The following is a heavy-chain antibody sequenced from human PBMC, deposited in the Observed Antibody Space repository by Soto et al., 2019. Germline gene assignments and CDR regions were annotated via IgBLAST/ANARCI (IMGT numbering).Heavy chain of an antibody. J-gene: IGHJ4*02. Sequence: VGSLRLSCAASGLDVSTNYMNWVRQAPGKGLEWVSMIYSSGTTYYAASVKGRFTISRDKSKNTLYLQMNSLRADDTAVYYRARGTSGYSFWGQGTLVTVSS. CDR1: GLDVSTNY. CDR3: ARGTSGYSF. V-gene: IGHV3-53*01. CDR2: IYSSGTT. D-gene: IGHD3-22*01.